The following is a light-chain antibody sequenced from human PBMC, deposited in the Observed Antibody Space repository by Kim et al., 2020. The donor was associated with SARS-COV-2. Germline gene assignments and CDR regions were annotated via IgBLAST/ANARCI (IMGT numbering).Light chain of an antibody. CDR3: AAWDDNLNGVG. Sequence: GQGVTSSCSGSFSNVGRNTVNWWQQFPGTAPKLLIFGYNQRPSGVPARFSGSKSGTSASLAISGLQSEDEADYYCAAWDDNLNGVGFGGGTQLTV. CDR1: FSNVGRNT. J-gene: IGLJ2*01. CDR2: GYN. V-gene: IGLV1-44*01.